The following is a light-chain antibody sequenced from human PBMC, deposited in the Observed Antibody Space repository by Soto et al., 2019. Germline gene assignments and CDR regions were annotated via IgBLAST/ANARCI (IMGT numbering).Light chain of an antibody. CDR2: EVS. J-gene: IGLJ2*01. Sequence: QSALTQPASVSGSPGQSITISCTGTSSDVGGYNSVSWYQQHPGKAPKLMIYEVSNRPSGVSNRFSGSKSGNTASLTISGLQAEDEADDYCSSYTSSSTLVFGGGTKLTVL. V-gene: IGLV2-14*01. CDR1: SSDVGGYNS. CDR3: SSYTSSSTLV.